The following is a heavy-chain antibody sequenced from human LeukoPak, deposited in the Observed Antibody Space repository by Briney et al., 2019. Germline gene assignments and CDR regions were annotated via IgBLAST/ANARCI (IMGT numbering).Heavy chain of an antibody. CDR2: IYYSGST. D-gene: IGHD2-21*02. CDR1: GGSISSYY. CDR3: ARARAETAARDY. V-gene: IGHV4-59*01. Sequence: SETLSLTCTVSGGSISSYYWSWIRQPPGKGLEWIGYIYYSGSTNYNPSLKSRVTMSVDTSKNQFSLKLSSVTAADTAVYYCARARAETAARDYWGQGTLVTVSS. J-gene: IGHJ4*02.